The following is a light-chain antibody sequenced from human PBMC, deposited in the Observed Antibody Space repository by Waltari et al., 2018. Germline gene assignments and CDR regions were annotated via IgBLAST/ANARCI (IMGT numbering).Light chain of an antibody. V-gene: IGKV1-5*03. CDR1: QSISNW. CDR3: QQYNSYSLLT. J-gene: IGKJ4*01. Sequence: DIQMTQSPSTLSASVGDRFTITCRASQSISNWLAWYQQKPGKAPKLLIYKASTVESGVPSMFSGSGSGTEFTLTISSLQPDDFATYYCQQYNSYSLLTFGGGTKVEIK. CDR2: KAS.